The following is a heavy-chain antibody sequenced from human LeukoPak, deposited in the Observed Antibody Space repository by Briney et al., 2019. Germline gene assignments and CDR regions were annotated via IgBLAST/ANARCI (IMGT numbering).Heavy chain of an antibody. CDR2: ISYDGTNK. J-gene: IGHJ6*02. Sequence: GGSLRLSCAASGFTFSSYWMHWVRQAPGKGLEWVAVISYDGTNKYYADSVKGRFTISRDISKNTLYLQMDSLRREDTAVYYCARKGAPGVTVYYGMGVWGQGTTVTVSS. CDR3: ARKGAPGVTVYYGMGV. D-gene: IGHD1-26*01. CDR1: GFTFSSYW. V-gene: IGHV3-30*03.